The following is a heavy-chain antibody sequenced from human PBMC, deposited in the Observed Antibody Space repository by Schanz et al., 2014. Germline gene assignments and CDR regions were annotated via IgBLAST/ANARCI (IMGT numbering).Heavy chain of an antibody. CDR2: ISSSSSYI. CDR3: AREQIMAAAGLVDY. J-gene: IGHJ4*01. CDR1: GFTFSSYS. D-gene: IGHD6-13*01. V-gene: IGHV3-21*04. Sequence: EVQLVESGGGLVKPGGSLRLSCAASGFTFSSYSMNWVRQAPGKGLEWVSSISSSSSYIYYADSVKGRFTVSRDSGQNSLYLQMNSLRAEDTAVYYCAREQIMAAAGLVDYWGHGTLVTVSS.